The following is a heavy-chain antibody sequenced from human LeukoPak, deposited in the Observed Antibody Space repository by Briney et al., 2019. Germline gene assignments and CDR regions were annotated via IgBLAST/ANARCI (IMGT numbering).Heavy chain of an antibody. V-gene: IGHV3-23*01. CDR2: ISGSGGST. CDR3: AKDRGGLVVQDY. J-gene: IGHJ4*02. D-gene: IGHD2-2*01. CDR1: GFTLRMYD. Sequence: GGSLRLSCVASGFTLRMYDVHWVRLPAGEGLEWVSAISGSGGSTYYADSVKGRFTISRDNSKNTLYLQMNSLRAEDTAVYYCAKDRGGLVVQDYWGQGTLVTVSS.